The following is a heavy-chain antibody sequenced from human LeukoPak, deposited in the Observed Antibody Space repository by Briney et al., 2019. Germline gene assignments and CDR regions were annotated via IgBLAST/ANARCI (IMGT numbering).Heavy chain of an antibody. V-gene: IGHV3-21*01. Sequence: TPGGSLRLSCAASGFTFSSYSMNWVRQAPGKGLEWVSSISSSSNIYYADSVKGRFTISRDNGKKSLYLEINSLRADDTAVYYCARDPGSSAFDLWGRGALVTVSS. CDR1: GFTFSSYS. J-gene: IGHJ4*02. D-gene: IGHD1-14*01. CDR3: ARDPGSSAFDL. CDR2: ISSSSNI.